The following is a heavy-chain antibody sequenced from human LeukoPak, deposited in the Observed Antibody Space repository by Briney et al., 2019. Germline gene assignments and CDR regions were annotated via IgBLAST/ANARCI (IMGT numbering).Heavy chain of an antibody. Sequence: SETLSLTCAVYGGSFSGYYWSWIRQPPGKGLEWIGEINHSESTNYNPSLKSRVTISVDTSKNQFSLKLSSVTAADTAVYYCASDGDSWLRLDYWGQGTLVAVSS. J-gene: IGHJ4*02. CDR1: GGSFSGYY. CDR2: INHSEST. D-gene: IGHD5-12*01. CDR3: ASDGDSWLRLDY. V-gene: IGHV4-34*01.